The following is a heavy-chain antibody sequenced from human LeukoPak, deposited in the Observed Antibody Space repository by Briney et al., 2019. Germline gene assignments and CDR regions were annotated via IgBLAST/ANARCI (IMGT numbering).Heavy chain of an antibody. D-gene: IGHD3-22*01. CDR2: IIPILGIA. CDR3: ASSPDYYDSSGYSWGAFDI. J-gene: IGHJ3*02. V-gene: IGHV1-69*04. CDR1: GGTFSSYA. Sequence: ASVKVSCKASGGTFSSYAISWVRQAPGQGLEWMGRIIPILGIANYAQKFQGRVTITADKSTSTAYMELSSLRSEDTAVYYCASSPDYYDSSGYSWGAFDIWGQGTMVTVSS.